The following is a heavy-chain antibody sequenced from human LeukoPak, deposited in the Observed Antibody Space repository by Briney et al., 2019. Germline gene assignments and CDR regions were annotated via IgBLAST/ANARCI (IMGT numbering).Heavy chain of an antibody. CDR3: ARKTTVVTPGAFDI. D-gene: IGHD4-23*01. J-gene: IGHJ3*02. Sequence: SETLSRTCTVSGGSISSYYWSWIRQPPGKGLEWIGYIYYSGSTNYNPSLKSRVTISVDTSKNQFSLKLSSVTAADTAVYYCARKTTVVTPGAFDIWGQGTLVTVSS. V-gene: IGHV4-59*08. CDR2: IYYSGST. CDR1: GGSISSYY.